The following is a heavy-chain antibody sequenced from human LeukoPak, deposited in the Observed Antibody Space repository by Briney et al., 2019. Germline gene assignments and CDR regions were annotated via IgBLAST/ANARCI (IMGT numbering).Heavy chain of an antibody. CDR3: ARDYGGRADAFDI. CDR2: IDSSGTI. CDR1: GFTFSDYF. V-gene: IGHV3-11*01. J-gene: IGHJ3*02. D-gene: IGHD4-23*01. Sequence: GGSLRLSCAASGFTFSDYFMSWIRQGPGKGLEWVSHIDSSGTIYYADSVKGRATISRDNAKNSLYLQMNSLRAEDTAVYYCARDYGGRADAFDIWGQGTMVTVSS.